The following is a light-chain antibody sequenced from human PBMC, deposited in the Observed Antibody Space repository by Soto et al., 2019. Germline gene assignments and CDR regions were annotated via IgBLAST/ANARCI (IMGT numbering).Light chain of an antibody. CDR2: LEGSGSY. Sequence: QPVLTQSSSASASLGSSVKLTCTLSSGHSSYIIAWHQQQPGKAPRYLMKLEGSGSYNKGSAVPDRFSGSSSGADRYLTMSNLQFEDEADYYCETWDSNTLVFGGGTKLTVL. V-gene: IGLV4-60*02. CDR1: SGHSSYI. CDR3: ETWDSNTLV. J-gene: IGLJ3*02.